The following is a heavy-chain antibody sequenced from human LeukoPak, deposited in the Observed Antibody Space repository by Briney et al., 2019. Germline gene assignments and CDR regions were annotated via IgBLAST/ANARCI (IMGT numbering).Heavy chain of an antibody. J-gene: IGHJ5*02. V-gene: IGHV4-59*01. Sequence: PSETLSLTCTVSGGSISSYYWSWIRQPPGKGLEWIGYIYYGGSTNYNPSLKSRVTISVDTSKNQFSLKLSSVTAADTAVYYCARESDCSSTSCFSTYYDFWSGGRTLDPWGQGTLVTVSS. D-gene: IGHD2-2*01. CDR3: ARESDCSSTSCFSTYYDFWSGGRTLDP. CDR1: GGSISSYY. CDR2: IYYGGST.